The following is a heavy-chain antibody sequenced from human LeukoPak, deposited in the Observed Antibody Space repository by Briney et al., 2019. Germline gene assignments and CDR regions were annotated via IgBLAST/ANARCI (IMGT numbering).Heavy chain of an antibody. D-gene: IGHD5-18*01. CDR2: INDSGST. Sequence: PSETLSLTCAVYGGSSSGYFWSWIRQPPGKGLEWIGEINDSGSTNYNSSLKSRVTISLDTSKNQFSLRLRSVTAADTAVYYCARGRGYSYGYAPNYYYYMDVWGKGTTVTVSS. V-gene: IGHV4-34*01. CDR3: ARGRGYSYGYAPNYYYYMDV. J-gene: IGHJ6*03. CDR1: GGSSSGYF.